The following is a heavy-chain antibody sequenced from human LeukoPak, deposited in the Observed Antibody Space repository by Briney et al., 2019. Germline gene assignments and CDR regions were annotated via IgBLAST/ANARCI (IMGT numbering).Heavy chain of an antibody. V-gene: IGHV3-30-3*01. CDR3: ARVDSSGWTDGDYYYYYMDV. CDR2: ISSDGNNK. Sequence: GTSLRLSCTASGFTFSNYAIHWVRQAPGEGLEWVAVISSDGNNKYYADSVRGRFTVSRDNSRNTLYVQMNSLRSEDTAVYYCARVDSSGWTDGDYYYYYMDVWGKGTTVTVSS. D-gene: IGHD6-19*01. CDR1: GFTFSNYA. J-gene: IGHJ6*03.